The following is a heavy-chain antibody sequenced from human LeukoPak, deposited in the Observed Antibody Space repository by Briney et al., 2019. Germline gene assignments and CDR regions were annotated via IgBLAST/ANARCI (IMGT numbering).Heavy chain of an antibody. CDR2: ISGDGYYT. J-gene: IGHJ6*02. D-gene: IGHD3-9*01. V-gene: IGHV3-43*02. Sequence: GGSLRLSCAASGFAFDDYAMHWVRHAPGKGLEWISLISGDGYYTYYGDSVKGRFTISRDNSKNSLYLQLNSLRTEDTALYYCAKVLRYFDSSSAGYYYYGMDVWGQGTTVTVSS. CDR1: GFAFDDYA. CDR3: AKVLRYFDSSSAGYYYYGMDV.